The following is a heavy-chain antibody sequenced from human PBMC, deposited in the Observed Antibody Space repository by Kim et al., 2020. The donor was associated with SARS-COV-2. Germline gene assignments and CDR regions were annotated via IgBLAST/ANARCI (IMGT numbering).Heavy chain of an antibody. V-gene: IGHV3-49*02. Sequence: ASVKGRFTISREESKNIAYLQMNSLKIEDTAVYYCTSPSIMGAARGAFDIWGQGTMVTVSS. J-gene: IGHJ3*02. D-gene: IGHD1-26*01. CDR3: TSPSIMGAARGAFDI.